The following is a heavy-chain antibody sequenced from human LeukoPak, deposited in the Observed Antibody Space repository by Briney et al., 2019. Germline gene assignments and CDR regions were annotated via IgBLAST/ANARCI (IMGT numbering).Heavy chain of an antibody. J-gene: IGHJ5*02. CDR2: IYYSGST. Sequence: SETLSLTCTVSGGSISSSSYYWGWIHQPPGKGLEWIGSIYYSGSTYYNPSLKSRVTISVDTSKNQFSLKLSSVTAADTAVYYCARGPPTMIVVATGFDPWGQGTLVTVSS. V-gene: IGHV4-39*07. CDR1: GGSISSSSYY. D-gene: IGHD3-22*01. CDR3: ARGPPTMIVVATGFDP.